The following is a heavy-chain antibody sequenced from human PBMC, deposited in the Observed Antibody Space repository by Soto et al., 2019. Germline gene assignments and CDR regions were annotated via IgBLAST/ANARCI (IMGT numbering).Heavy chain of an antibody. J-gene: IGHJ6*02. D-gene: IGHD3-22*01. CDR2: ISAYNGNT. CDR3: ARVIGYYYHMDV. CDR1: GYTFTTYD. V-gene: IGHV1-18*01. Sequence: QVQLVQSGGEVKKPGASVNVSCKASGYTFTTYDLSWVRQAPGQGLEWMGWISAYNGNTNYAQNLQGRVTMTTDTSTSTAYMELRSLRSDDTAVYYCARVIGYYYHMDVWGQGTTVTVSS.